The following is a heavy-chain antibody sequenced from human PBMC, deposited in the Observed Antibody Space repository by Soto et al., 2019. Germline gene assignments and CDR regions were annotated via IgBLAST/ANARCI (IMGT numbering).Heavy chain of an antibody. D-gene: IGHD6-13*01. CDR3: AKPPGIAAAGNYYYYYMDV. Sequence: GGSLRLSCAASGFTFSSYAMSWVRQAPGKGLEWVSAISGSGGSTYYADSVKGRFTISRDNSKSTLYLQMNSLRAEDTAVYYCAKPPGIAAAGNYYYYYMDVWGKGTTVTVSS. V-gene: IGHV3-23*01. J-gene: IGHJ6*03. CDR2: ISGSGGST. CDR1: GFTFSSYA.